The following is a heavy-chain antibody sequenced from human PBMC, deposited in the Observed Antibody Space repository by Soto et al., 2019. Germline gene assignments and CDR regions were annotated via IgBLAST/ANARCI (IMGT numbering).Heavy chain of an antibody. D-gene: IGHD3-3*01. J-gene: IGHJ4*02. CDR1: GGSVSSGSYY. CDR2: IYYSGST. V-gene: IGHV4-61*01. CDR3: ARVRFKSGYIDY. Sequence: QVQLQESGPGLVKPSETLSLTCTVSGGSVSSGSYYWSWIRQPPGKGLEWIGYIYYSGSTHSNPTLKSRVTISVDTSKNQFSLKLSSVTAADTAVYYCARVRFKSGYIDYWGQGTLVTVSS.